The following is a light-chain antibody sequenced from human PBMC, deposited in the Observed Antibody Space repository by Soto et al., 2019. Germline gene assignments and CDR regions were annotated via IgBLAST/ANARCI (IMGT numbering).Light chain of an antibody. CDR1: SSDVGAHNF. Sequence: QSALTQPPSASESPGQSVTISCTGTSSDVGAHNFVSWYQQNPGKAPKLLIYEVSKRPSGVPDRFSGSKSGNSASLTVSGLRAEDEADYYCSSYAGIDTYYVFGTGTKVTVL. V-gene: IGLV2-8*01. CDR3: SSYAGIDTYYV. CDR2: EVS. J-gene: IGLJ1*01.